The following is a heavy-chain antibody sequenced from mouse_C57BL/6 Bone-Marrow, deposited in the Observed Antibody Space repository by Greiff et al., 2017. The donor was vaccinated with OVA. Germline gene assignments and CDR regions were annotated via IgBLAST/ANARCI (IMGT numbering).Heavy chain of an antibody. CDR2: ISYSGST. Sequence: VQLKQSGPGMVKPSQSLSLTCTVTGYSITSGYDWHWIRHFPGNKLEWMAYISYSGSTNYNPSLKSRISITHDTSKNHFFLKLNSVTTEDTATYYCARELRFYYFDYWGQGTTLTVSS. CDR3: ARELRFYYFDY. D-gene: IGHD1-1*01. V-gene: IGHV3-1*01. CDR1: GYSITSGYD. J-gene: IGHJ2*01.